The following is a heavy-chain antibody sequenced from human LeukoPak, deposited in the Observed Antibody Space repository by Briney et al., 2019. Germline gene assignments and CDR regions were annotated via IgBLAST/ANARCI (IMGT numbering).Heavy chain of an antibody. CDR1: GYTFTGYY. J-gene: IGHJ3*02. D-gene: IGHD3-3*01. V-gene: IGHV1-2*02. Sequence: ASVKVSCKTSGYTFTGYYMHWVRQAPGQGLEWMGWINPNGGGTNYAQKFQGRVTMTRDTSISTAYMELSRLRSDDTAVYYCARAPDFWSGYYTGRAFEIWGQGTMVTVSS. CDR2: INPNGGGT. CDR3: ARAPDFWSGYYTGRAFEI.